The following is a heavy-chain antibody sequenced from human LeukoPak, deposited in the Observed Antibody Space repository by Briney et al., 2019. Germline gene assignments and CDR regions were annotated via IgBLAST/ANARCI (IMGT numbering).Heavy chain of an antibody. CDR2: IYYSGST. CDR1: GGSISSSSYY. J-gene: IGHJ5*02. D-gene: IGHD5-18*01. V-gene: IGHV4-39*07. CDR3: VRDVNTASKIDWFDP. Sequence: SETLSLTCTVSGGSISSSSYYWGWIRQPPGKGLEWIGSIYYSGSTYYNPSLKSRVTISVDTSKNQFSLKLSSVTAADTAVYYCVRDVNTASKIDWFDPWGQGTLVTVSS.